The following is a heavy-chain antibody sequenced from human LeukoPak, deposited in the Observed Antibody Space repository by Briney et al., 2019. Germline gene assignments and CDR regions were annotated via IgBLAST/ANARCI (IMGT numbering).Heavy chain of an antibody. CDR2: ISGDGGGT. J-gene: IGHJ4*02. V-gene: IGHV3-43*02. D-gene: IGHD6-13*01. CDR1: GFTFDDYA. Sequence: GGSLRLSCAASGFTFDDYAMHWVRQAPGKGLEWVSLISGDGGGTYYADSVKGRFTISRDNSKNSLYLQMNSLRTEDTALYYCAKDTGQQQLDLVDYWGQGTLVTVSS. CDR3: AKDTGQQQLDLVDY.